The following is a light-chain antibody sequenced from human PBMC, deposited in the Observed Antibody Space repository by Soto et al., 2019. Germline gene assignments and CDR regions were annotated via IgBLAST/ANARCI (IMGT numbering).Light chain of an antibody. CDR3: MQGLRTPLT. V-gene: IGKV2-28*01. CDR1: QRLLHSNGYNY. Sequence: DIVLTQSPLSRPVTLGEPASISCRSSQRLLHSNGYNYLDWYLQKPGQSPQVLIYLGSNRASGVPDRFSGSGSGTDFTLKISRVEAEDVGVYYCMQGLRTPLTFGGGTKVDIK. J-gene: IGKJ4*01. CDR2: LGS.